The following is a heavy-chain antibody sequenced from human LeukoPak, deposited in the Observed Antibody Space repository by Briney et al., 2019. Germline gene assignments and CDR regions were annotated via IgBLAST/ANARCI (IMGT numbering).Heavy chain of an antibody. J-gene: IGHJ4*02. CDR2: ISYDGSNK. Sequence: PGRSLRLSCAASGFTFSSYAMHWVRQAPGNGLEWVAVISYDGSNKYYADSVKGRFTISRDNSKNTLYLQMNSLRAEDTAVYYCARVGLGEWFVYYFDYWGQGTLVTVSS. CDR3: ARVGLGEWFVYYFDY. CDR1: GFTFSSYA. D-gene: IGHD3-3*01. V-gene: IGHV3-30-3*01.